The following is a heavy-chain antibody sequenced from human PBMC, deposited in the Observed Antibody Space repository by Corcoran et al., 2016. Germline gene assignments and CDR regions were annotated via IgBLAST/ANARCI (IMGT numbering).Heavy chain of an antibody. D-gene: IGHD6-19*01. V-gene: IGHV3-48*02. Sequence: EVQLVESGGGLVQPGGSLRLSCAASGFTFSSYSMNWVRQAPGKGLEWVSYISSSSSTIYYADSVKGRFTISRDNAKNSLYLQMNSLRDEDTAVYYCARDGSSGWYYYGMDVWGQGTTVTVSS. CDR1: GFTFSSYS. CDR3: ARDGSSGWYYYGMDV. J-gene: IGHJ6*02. CDR2: ISSSSSTI.